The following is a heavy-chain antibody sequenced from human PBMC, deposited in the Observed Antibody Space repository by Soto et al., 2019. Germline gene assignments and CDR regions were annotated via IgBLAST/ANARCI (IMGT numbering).Heavy chain of an antibody. CDR3: AGHAGRLLWFGELPPDY. CDR1: GGSISSSSYY. V-gene: IGHV4-39*01. Sequence: SETLSLTCTVSGGSISSSSYYWGWIRQPPGKGLEWIGSIYYSGSTYYNPSLKSRVTISVDTSKNQFSLKLSSVTAADTAVYYCAGHAGRLLWFGELPPDYWGQGTLVTVSS. J-gene: IGHJ4*02. CDR2: IYYSGST. D-gene: IGHD3-10*01.